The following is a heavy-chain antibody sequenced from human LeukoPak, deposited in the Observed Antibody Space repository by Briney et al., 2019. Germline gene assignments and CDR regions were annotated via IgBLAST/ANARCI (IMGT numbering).Heavy chain of an antibody. Sequence: SETLSLTCTVSGGSISPYYWSWIRQPPGKRLEWIGYIFYSGSTSFSPSLKSRVTMSVDTSKNQFSLKLSSVTAAGTAVYYCARALVVGDATRKYYYYMDVWGKGTTVTVSS. CDR3: ARALVVGDATRKYYYYMDV. J-gene: IGHJ6*03. V-gene: IGHV4-59*01. CDR2: IFYSGST. D-gene: IGHD2-2*01. CDR1: GGSISPYY.